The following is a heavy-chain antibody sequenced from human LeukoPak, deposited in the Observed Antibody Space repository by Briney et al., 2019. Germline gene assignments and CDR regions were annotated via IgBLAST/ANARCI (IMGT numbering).Heavy chain of an antibody. J-gene: IGHJ4*02. D-gene: IGHD5-24*01. CDR2: ISWNSGSI. Sequence: GESLTLTCAASGSTFHLYAMHWIRQALGKALDRFTSISWNSGSIGYADSVKGRFSISRDNAKNYLYLQMNSLRTEDTALYYCAKDVVEIATMGYFYYWGQVTLVTVSS. V-gene: IGHV3-9*01. CDR1: GSTFHLYA. CDR3: AKDVVEIATMGYFYY.